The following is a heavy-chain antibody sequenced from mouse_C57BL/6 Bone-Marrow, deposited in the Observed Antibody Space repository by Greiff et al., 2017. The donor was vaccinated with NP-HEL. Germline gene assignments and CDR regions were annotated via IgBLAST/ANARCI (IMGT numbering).Heavy chain of an antibody. CDR3: ARGGTSRYFDV. V-gene: IGHV5-17*01. Sequence: DVQLVESGGGLVKPGGSLKLSCAASGFTFSDYGMHWVRQAPEKGLEWVAYISSGSSTIYYADTVKGRFTISRDNAKNTLFLQMTSLRSEDTAMYYCARGGTSRYFDVWGTGTTVTVSS. CDR1: GFTFSDYG. D-gene: IGHD3-3*01. J-gene: IGHJ1*03. CDR2: ISSGSSTI.